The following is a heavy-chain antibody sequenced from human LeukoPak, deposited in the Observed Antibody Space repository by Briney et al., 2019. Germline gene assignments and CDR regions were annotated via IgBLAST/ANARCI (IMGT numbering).Heavy chain of an antibody. CDR3: ARDHYYDSSGYYYVSYYMDV. D-gene: IGHD3-22*01. V-gene: IGHV3-21*01. J-gene: IGHJ6*03. CDR1: GFTFSSYS. CDR2: ISSSSSYI. Sequence: PGGSLRLSCAASGFTFSSYSMNWVRQAPGKGLEWASSISSSSSYIYYADSVKGRFTISRDNAKNSLYLQMNSLRAEDTAVYYCARDHYYDSSGYYYVSYYMDVWGKGTTVTVSS.